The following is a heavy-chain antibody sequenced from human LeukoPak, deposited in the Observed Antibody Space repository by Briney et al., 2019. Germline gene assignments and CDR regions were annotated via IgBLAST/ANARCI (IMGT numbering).Heavy chain of an antibody. Sequence: GGSLRLSCAASGFTFSNYAMSWVRQAPGKGLEWVSAIRGSGDTTYYADSVKGRFTISRDNSKNTLYLQLSSLRAEDTAVYYCAKDRTGPYYYYGMDVWGQGTTVTVSS. CDR1: GFTFSNYA. J-gene: IGHJ6*02. CDR2: IRGSGDTT. CDR3: AKDRTGPYYYYGMDV. D-gene: IGHD2-8*02. V-gene: IGHV3-23*01.